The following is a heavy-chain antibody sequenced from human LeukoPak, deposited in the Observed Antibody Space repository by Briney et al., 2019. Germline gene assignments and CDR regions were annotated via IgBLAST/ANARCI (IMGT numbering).Heavy chain of an antibody. Sequence: SETLSLTCTVAGASISGTDYCWTWTRHHQGEGLEWLGFIHVSGTIYHKPSLRRRLIISADTAKNQMSLKFSSMTAADTAVYHCAAGGDTAKGGKYWGQGTQVTVSS. CDR2: IHVSGTI. D-gene: IGHD5-18*01. CDR1: GASISGTDYC. J-gene: IGHJ4*02. CDR3: AAGGDTAKGGKY. V-gene: IGHV4-31*03.